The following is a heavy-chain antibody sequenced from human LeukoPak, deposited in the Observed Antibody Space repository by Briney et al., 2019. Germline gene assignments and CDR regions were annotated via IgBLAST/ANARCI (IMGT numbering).Heavy chain of an antibody. D-gene: IGHD6-13*01. Sequence: SVKVSCKASGGTFSSYAISWVRQAPGQGLEWMGGIIPIFGTANYAQKFQGRVTITADESTSTAYMELSSLRSEDTAVYYCARGAIAAAGIDYWGQGTLVTVSS. J-gene: IGHJ4*02. CDR3: ARGAIAAAGIDY. CDR1: GGTFSSYA. CDR2: IIPIFGTA. V-gene: IGHV1-69*13.